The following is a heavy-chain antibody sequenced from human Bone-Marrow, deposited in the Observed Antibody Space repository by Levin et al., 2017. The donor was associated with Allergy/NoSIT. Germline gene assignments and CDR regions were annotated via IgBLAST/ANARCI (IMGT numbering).Heavy chain of an antibody. Sequence: GESLKISCKGSGYSFTTYWIGWVRQMPGKGLEWMGIIHPGDSDTRNSPSFQGQVTISADTSISTAYLQWSSLKASDTAMYYCARHDYGDAFDIWGQGTMVTVSS. V-gene: IGHV5-51*01. CDR2: IHPGDSDT. D-gene: IGHD4/OR15-4a*01. CDR3: ARHDYGDAFDI. CDR1: GYSFTTYW. J-gene: IGHJ3*02.